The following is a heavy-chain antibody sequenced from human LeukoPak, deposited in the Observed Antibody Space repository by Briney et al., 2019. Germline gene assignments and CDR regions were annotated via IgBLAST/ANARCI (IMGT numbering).Heavy chain of an antibody. CDR3: ARDQTPRPTTGTTPKITLSESAFDI. J-gene: IGHJ3*02. CDR1: GYTFTGYY. V-gene: IGHV1-2*02. CDR2: INPNSGGT. Sequence: ASVKVSCKASGYTFTGYYMHWVRQAPGQGLEWMGWINPNSGGTNYAQKFQGRVTMTRDTSISTAYMELSRLRSDDTAVYYCARDQTPRPTTGTTPKITLSESAFDIWGQGTMVTVSS. D-gene: IGHD1-1*01.